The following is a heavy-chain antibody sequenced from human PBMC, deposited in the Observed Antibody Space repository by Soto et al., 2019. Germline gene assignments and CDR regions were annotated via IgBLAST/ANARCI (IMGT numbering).Heavy chain of an antibody. J-gene: IGHJ6*02. CDR3: ARDSGIVLVHVTSMDV. V-gene: IGHV3-30-3*01. CDR1: GFTFSSYA. CDR2: ITYDGGNE. D-gene: IGHD2-2*01. Sequence: QVHLVESGGGVVQSGRSLRLSCAASGFTFSSYAMHWVRQAPGKGLEWVALITYDGGNEYYADSVKGRFIISRDDYENTLYLQMIGLRPEDTAVYYCARDSGIVLVHVTSMDVWGQGTTVTVSS.